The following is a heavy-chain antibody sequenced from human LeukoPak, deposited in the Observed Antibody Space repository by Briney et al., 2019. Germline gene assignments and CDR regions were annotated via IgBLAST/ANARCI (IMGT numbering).Heavy chain of an antibody. V-gene: IGHV3-23*01. CDR2: ISGSGGST. D-gene: IGHD6-13*01. Sequence: PGGTLRLSCAASGFTFSSYGMSWVRQAPGKGLEWVSAISGSGGSTYYADSVKGRFTISRDNSKNTLYLQMNSLRAEDTAVYYCAKVLSGSWPYNWFDPWGQGTLVTVSS. CDR1: GFTFSSYG. J-gene: IGHJ5*02. CDR3: AKVLSGSWPYNWFDP.